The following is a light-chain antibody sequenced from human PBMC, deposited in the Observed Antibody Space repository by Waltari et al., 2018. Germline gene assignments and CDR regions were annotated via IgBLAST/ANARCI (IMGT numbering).Light chain of an antibody. CDR1: QTITGSW. Sequence: EIVLTQSPGTLSVSPGERVTVSCRASQTITGSWLTWYHQKPGQAPRLLIYGASNRAPGIPDRFSGSGSGTDFTLTISRLEPEGSAVYYCQQYDGSVVTFGGGTKVEIK. J-gene: IGKJ4*01. CDR3: QQYDGSVVT. CDR2: GAS. V-gene: IGKV3-20*01.